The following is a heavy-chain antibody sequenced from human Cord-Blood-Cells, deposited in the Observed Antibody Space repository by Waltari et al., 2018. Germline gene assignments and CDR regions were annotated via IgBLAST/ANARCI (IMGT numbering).Heavy chain of an antibody. J-gene: IGHJ6*03. CDR3: ARDLMVVAAAYYYYYYMDV. CDR1: GYTFTSYG. D-gene: IGHD2-15*01. CDR2: ISAYNGNT. Sequence: QIQLVQSGAEVKKPGASVKVSCKASGYTFTSYGISWVRQAPGQGLEWMGWISAYNGNTNYAQKLQGRVTMTTDTSTSTAYMELRSLRSDDTAVYYCARDLMVVAAAYYYYYYMDVWGKGTTVTVSS. V-gene: IGHV1-18*04.